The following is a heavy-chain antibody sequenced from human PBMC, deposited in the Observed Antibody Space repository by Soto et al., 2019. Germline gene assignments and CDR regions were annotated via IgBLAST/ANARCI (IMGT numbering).Heavy chain of an antibody. CDR3: ARGGRGLRDAFDV. CDR2: ISFNGLSQ. J-gene: IGHJ3*01. V-gene: IGHV3-30*03. Sequence: QELRVESGGGVVQPGRSLRLSCAASGFTFSSFARHWVRQAPGKGLEWVSVISFNGLSQFYPDSIRGRFTISRDNSKNTLYLQPDSLRPDDTAVYYRARGGRGLRDAFDVWGQGTEVSVS. CDR1: GFTFSSFA. D-gene: IGHD3-16*01.